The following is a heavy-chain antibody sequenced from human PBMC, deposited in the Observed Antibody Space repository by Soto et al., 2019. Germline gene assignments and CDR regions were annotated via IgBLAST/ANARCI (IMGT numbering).Heavy chain of an antibody. D-gene: IGHD5-12*01. V-gene: IGHV4-34*01. Sequence: QVQLQQWGAGLLKPSETLSLTCAVYAGSFRGYYWSWIRQPPGKGLEWIGEINHSGSTNYNPSLKSRXTMXVXRSKNQFSLNLSSVTAADTAVYYCARGRWLRSAFDYWGQGTLVTVSS. CDR2: INHSGST. CDR3: ARGRWLRSAFDY. CDR1: AGSFRGYY. J-gene: IGHJ4*02.